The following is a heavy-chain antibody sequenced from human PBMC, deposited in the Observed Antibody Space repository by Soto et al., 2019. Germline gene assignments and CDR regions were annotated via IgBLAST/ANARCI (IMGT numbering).Heavy chain of an antibody. CDR1: GFTFSSYG. J-gene: IGHJ4*02. Sequence: PGGSLRLSCAASGFTFSSYGMHWVRQAPGKGLEWVAVIWYDGSNKYYADSVKGRFTISRDNSKNTLYLQMNSLRAEDTAVYYCARETGTLAYYFDYWGQGPLVTVSS. CDR2: IWYDGSNK. V-gene: IGHV3-33*01. D-gene: IGHD1-1*01. CDR3: ARETGTLAYYFDY.